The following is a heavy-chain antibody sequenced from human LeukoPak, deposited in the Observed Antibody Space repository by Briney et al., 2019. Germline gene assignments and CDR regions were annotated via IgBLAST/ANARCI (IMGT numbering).Heavy chain of an antibody. D-gene: IGHD6-19*01. CDR3: ARETEVPGGRSWDF. Sequence: KPSETLSLTCGVDGGSLNGYYWSWIRQPPGKGLEWIGEIYHSGSTNYRTSLKSRVTMSVDTSKNQFSLNLSSVTAADTAVYYCARETEVPGGRSWDFWGQGTLVTVSS. V-gene: IGHV4-34*01. CDR2: IYHSGST. J-gene: IGHJ4*02. CDR1: GGSLNGYY.